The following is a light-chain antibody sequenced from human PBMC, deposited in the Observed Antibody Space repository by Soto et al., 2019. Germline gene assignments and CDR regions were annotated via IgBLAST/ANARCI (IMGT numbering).Light chain of an antibody. CDR1: QSVSSN. Sequence: EIVLTQSPADRAAPPCESAKRSSRSSQSVSSNLAWYQQKPGQAPTLLIYGASTRATGIPPRFSGSGSATEFTLTTSSLQSEDLAVYYCQQYKKWPPITVGQGTQVEIK. V-gene: IGKV3-15*01. CDR3: QQYKKWPPIT. CDR2: GAS. J-gene: IGKJ5*01.